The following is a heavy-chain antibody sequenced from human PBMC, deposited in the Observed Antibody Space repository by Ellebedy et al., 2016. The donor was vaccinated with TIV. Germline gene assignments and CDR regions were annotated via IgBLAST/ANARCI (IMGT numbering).Heavy chain of an antibody. V-gene: IGHV4-30-4*01. Sequence: SETLSLTCTVSGGSISSGDYYWSWIRQPPGKGLEWIGYIYYSGSTYYNPSLKSRVTISVDPSKNQFSLRLSSVTAADTAVYYCARWFGELLYVRWFDPWGQGTLVTVSS. CDR2: IYYSGST. CDR3: ARWFGELLYVRWFDP. D-gene: IGHD3-10*01. J-gene: IGHJ5*02. CDR1: GGSISSGDYY.